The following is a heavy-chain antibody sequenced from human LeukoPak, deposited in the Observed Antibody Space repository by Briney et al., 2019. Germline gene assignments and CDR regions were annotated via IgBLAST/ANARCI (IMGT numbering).Heavy chain of an antibody. Sequence: QPGGSLRLSCAASGFTFSSYGMHWVRQAPGKGLEWVAVIWYDGSNKYYADCVKGRFTISRDNSKNTLYLQMNSLRAEDTAVYYCAKVGSGYDLNPFDYWGQGTLVTVSS. D-gene: IGHD5-12*01. CDR3: AKVGSGYDLNPFDY. J-gene: IGHJ4*02. CDR2: IWYDGSNK. CDR1: GFTFSSYG. V-gene: IGHV3-33*06.